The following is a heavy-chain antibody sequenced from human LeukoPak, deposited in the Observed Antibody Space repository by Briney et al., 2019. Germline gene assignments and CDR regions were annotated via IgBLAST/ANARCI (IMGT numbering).Heavy chain of an antibody. J-gene: IGHJ4*02. CDR3: ATSRSGSYHLFDY. CDR1: GFTFSNYA. V-gene: IGHV3-23*01. D-gene: IGHD3-10*01. CDR2: ISGSGSST. Sequence: PGGSLRLSCAASGFTFSNYAMTWVRQAPGKGLEWVSVISGSGSSTYYADSVKGRFTISRDNSKNTLFLQMNSLRAEDTAVYYCATSRSGSYHLFDYWGQETLVTVSS.